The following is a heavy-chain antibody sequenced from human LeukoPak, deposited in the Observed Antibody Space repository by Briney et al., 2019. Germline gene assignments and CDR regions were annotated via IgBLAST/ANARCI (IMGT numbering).Heavy chain of an antibody. CDR1: RYTFTGYY. CDR3: ARATVDYDSSGYYLTWFDY. Sequence: ASVKVSCKASRYTFTGYYMHWVRQAPGQGLEWMGWINPNSGVTDYAQNFQGRVTMTRDTSISTAYVEPSSLRSEDTAVYYCARATVDYDSSGYYLTWFDYWGQATLVTVSS. CDR2: INPNSGVT. V-gene: IGHV1-2*02. J-gene: IGHJ4*02. D-gene: IGHD3-22*01.